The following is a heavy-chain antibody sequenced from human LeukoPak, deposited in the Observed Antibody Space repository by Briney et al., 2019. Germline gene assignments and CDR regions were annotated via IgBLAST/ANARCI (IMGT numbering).Heavy chain of an antibody. Sequence: ASVKVSCKASGYTFTDYYMHWVRQAPGQGLEWMGWLNPNGNTKYAQKFQGRVSMTRDTSISTAYMELSTLRSDDTAIYYCAREGESGGDKEWYAFDTWGQGTMVTVSS. CDR1: GYTFTDYY. CDR2: LNPNGNT. J-gene: IGHJ3*02. V-gene: IGHV1-2*02. D-gene: IGHD3-3*01. CDR3: AREGESGGDKEWYAFDT.